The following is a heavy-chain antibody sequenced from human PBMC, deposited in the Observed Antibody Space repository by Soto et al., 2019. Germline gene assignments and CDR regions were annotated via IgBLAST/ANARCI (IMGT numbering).Heavy chain of an antibody. V-gene: IGHV4-31*03. CDR2: IYYSGST. CDR1: GGSISSGDYY. J-gene: IGHJ5*02. D-gene: IGHD3-22*01. Sequence: PSETLSLTCTVSGGSISSGDYYWSWIRQHPGKGLEWIGYIYYSGSTYYNPSLKSRVTISVDTSKNQFSLKLSSVTAADTAVYYCASIYDSSGYYYGNNWFDPWGQGTLLTVSS. CDR3: ASIYDSSGYYYGNNWFDP.